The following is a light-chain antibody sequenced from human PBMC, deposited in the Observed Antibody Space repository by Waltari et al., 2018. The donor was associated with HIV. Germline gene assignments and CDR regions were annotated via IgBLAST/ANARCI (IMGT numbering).Light chain of an antibody. J-gene: IGKJ1*01. CDR2: GAS. CDR3: QQYSNWPRT. Sequence: EIVMTQYPATLSVSPGERATLSCRASQSVSSNLAWYQHKPGQAPRLFIYGASTRATGIPARFSGSGSGTDFTLTISSLQSEDCAVYYCQQYSNWPRTFGQGTKVEIK. V-gene: IGKV3-15*01. CDR1: QSVSSN.